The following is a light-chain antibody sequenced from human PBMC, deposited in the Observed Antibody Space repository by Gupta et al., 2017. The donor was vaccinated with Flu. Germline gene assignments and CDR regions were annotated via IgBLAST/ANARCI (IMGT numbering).Light chain of an antibody. Sequence: SVLTQPPSASGTPAQRVTIACSGSSSNIGGNNVFWYQQVPGTAPKLLIYRNVQRPSGVPDRFSGSKSGTSASLAISGLRSGDEATYYCASWDDTLRGRLFGGGTKLTVL. CDR2: RNV. J-gene: IGLJ3*02. CDR1: SSNIGGNN. V-gene: IGLV1-47*01. CDR3: ASWDDTLRGRL.